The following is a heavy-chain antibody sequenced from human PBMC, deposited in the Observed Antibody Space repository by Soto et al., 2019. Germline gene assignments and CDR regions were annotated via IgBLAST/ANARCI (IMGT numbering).Heavy chain of an antibody. CDR3: ARMATFGSLNWFDP. J-gene: IGHJ5*02. CDR2: MNPGSGDT. V-gene: IGHV1-8*01. CDR1: GYSFTNND. D-gene: IGHD3-16*01. Sequence: ASVKVSCKASGYSFTNNDVTWVRQATGQGLEWMGWMNPGSGDTGYAQKFQGRVTMTRDISIATAYMELSSLRSDDTAIYYCARMATFGSLNWFDPWGQGTLVTSPQ.